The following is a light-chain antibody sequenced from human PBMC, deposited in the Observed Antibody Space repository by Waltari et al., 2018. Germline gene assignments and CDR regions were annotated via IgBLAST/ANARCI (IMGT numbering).Light chain of an antibody. V-gene: IGLV3-21*04. CDR2: YES. J-gene: IGLJ2*01. Sequence: SFVLTPPPSVSVAPGQAARTTCGGNSLGSRSGHTYLHKPGQAPVLVISYESDWPSGSPGRVSGSNSGNTATLTISRVEAGDEADYYCQVWDSSRAQDVVFGGGTKLTVL. CDR3: QVWDSSRAQDVV. CDR1: SLGSRS.